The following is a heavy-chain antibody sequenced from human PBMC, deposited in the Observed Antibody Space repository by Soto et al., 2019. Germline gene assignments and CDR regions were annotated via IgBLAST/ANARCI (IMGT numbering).Heavy chain of an antibody. D-gene: IGHD2-2*01. V-gene: IGHV1-69*13. CDR2: VIPIFGTT. CDR1: GGTFSSYA. Sequence: SVKVSCKAYGGTFSSYAVNWVRQAPGQGLEWMGGVIPIFGTTNYAQKFQGRVTITADESTSTAYMELSSLRSEDSAVYYCARSLGYCSSSTCYSLQFLEWSLRGMDVWGQGTTVTVSS. CDR3: ARSLGYCSSSTCYSLQFLEWSLRGMDV. J-gene: IGHJ6*02.